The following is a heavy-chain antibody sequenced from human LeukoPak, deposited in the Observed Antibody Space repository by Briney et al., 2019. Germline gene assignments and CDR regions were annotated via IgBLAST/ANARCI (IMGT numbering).Heavy chain of an antibody. CDR2: ISWNSGSI. Sequence: GGSLRLSCAASGFIFDDYAMHWVRQAPGKGLEWVSGISWNSGSIGYADSVKGRFTISRDNAKNSLYLQMNSLRAEDTALYYCAKDDTDFWSGYYDYWGQGTLVTVSS. CDR1: GFIFDDYA. CDR3: AKDDTDFWSGYYDY. J-gene: IGHJ4*02. V-gene: IGHV3-9*01. D-gene: IGHD3-3*01.